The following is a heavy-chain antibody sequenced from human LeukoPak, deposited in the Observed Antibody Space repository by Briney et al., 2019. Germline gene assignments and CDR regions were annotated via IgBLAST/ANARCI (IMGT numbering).Heavy chain of an antibody. CDR1: GGTFSSYA. J-gene: IGHJ4*02. D-gene: IGHD5-24*01. CDR2: IIPILAIA. Sequence: GASVKVSCKASGGTFSSYAISWVRQAPGQGLEWMGRIIPILAIANYAQKFQGRVTIIADKSTSTAYMELSSLRSEDTAVYYCARGIRDGFSFYFDYWGQGTLVTVSS. CDR3: ARGIRDGFSFYFDY. V-gene: IGHV1-69*04.